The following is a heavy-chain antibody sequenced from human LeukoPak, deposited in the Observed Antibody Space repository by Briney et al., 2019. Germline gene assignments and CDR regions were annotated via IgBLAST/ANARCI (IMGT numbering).Heavy chain of an antibody. J-gene: IGHJ6*02. Sequence: ASVKVSCKASGYTFTSYDINWVRQATGQGLEWMGWMNPNSGNTGYAQKFQGRVTMTRNTSISTAYMELSSLRSEDTAVYYCARERPAASYYYYGMDVWGQGTTVTVSS. CDR2: MNPNSGNT. V-gene: IGHV1-8*01. CDR3: ARERPAASYYYYGMDV. CDR1: GYTFTSYD. D-gene: IGHD2-2*01.